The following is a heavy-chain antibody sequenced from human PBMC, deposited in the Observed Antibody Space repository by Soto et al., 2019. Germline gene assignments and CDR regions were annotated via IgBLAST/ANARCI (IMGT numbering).Heavy chain of an antibody. V-gene: IGHV5-51*01. D-gene: IGHD3-10*01. CDR2: IYPGDSDT. CDR3: ARPGFYYGSDSPMDV. Sequence: PGESLKISCKGSGYSFTSYWIGWVRQMPGKGLEWMGIIYPGDSDTRYSPSFQGQVTISADKSISTAYLQWSSLKASDTSMYYCARPGFYYGSDSPMDVWGQGTTVTVSS. J-gene: IGHJ6*02. CDR1: GYSFTSYW.